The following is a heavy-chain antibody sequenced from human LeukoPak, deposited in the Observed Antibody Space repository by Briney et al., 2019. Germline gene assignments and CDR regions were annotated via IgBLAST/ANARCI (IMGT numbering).Heavy chain of an antibody. J-gene: IGHJ4*02. V-gene: IGHV3-66*01. CDR1: GFTVSSTY. Sequence: PGGSLRLSCAASGFTVSSTYMSWVRQAPGRGLEWVSLIYSSGSTYYADSLKDRFTISRDNYKNMLYLQLNSLRAEDTDVYYCTRGEDNWGQGTLVTVSS. CDR2: IYSSGST. CDR3: TRGEDN.